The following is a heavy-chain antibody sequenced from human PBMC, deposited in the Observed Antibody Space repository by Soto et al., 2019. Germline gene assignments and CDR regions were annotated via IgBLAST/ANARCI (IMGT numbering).Heavy chain of an antibody. CDR2: ISYDGSNK. D-gene: IGHD3-10*01. V-gene: IGHV3-30*18. CDR3: AKDRARLPRLVPNYYYYGMDV. Sequence: GGSLRLSCAASGFTFSIYGMHWVRQAPGKGLEWVAVISYDGSNKYYADSVRGRFTISRDNSKNTLYLQMNSLRAEDTAVYYCAKDRARLPRLVPNYYYYGMDVWGQGTTVTVSS. J-gene: IGHJ6*02. CDR1: GFTFSIYG.